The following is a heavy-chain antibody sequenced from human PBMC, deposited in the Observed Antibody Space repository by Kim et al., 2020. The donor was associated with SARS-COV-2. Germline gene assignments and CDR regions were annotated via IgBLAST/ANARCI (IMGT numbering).Heavy chain of an antibody. CDR3: ARVKRSHNSSSRGHYYYYGMDV. Sequence: SETLSLTCAVYGGSFSGYYWSWIRQPPGKGLEWIGEINHSGSTNYNPSLKSRVTISVDTSKNPFSLKLSSVTAADTAVYYCARVKRSHNSSSRGHYYYYGMDVWGQGTTVTVSS. V-gene: IGHV4-34*01. CDR1: GGSFSGYY. D-gene: IGHD6-13*01. J-gene: IGHJ6*02. CDR2: INHSGST.